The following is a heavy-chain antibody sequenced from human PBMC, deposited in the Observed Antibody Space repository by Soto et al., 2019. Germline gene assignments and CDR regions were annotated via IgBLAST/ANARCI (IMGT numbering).Heavy chain of an antibody. V-gene: IGHV3-23*01. CDR2: FRTSGDGGTT. J-gene: IGHJ4*02. Sequence: SLRLSCAASGFTFSSYSMSWVRQAPGKGLEWVSGFRTSGDGGTTYYADSVKGRFTISRDNSKNMLFLQMNSLRAEDTAIYYCAKKVNSGPGSQYFDYWGQGTLVTVSS. D-gene: IGHD3-10*01. CDR3: AKKVNSGPGSQYFDY. CDR1: GFTFSSYS.